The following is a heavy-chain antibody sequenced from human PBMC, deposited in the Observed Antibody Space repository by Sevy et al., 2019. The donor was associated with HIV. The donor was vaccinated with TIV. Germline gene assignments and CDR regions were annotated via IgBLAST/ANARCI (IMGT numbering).Heavy chain of an antibody. V-gene: IGHV1-58*01. CDR2: IVVGSGNT. CDR3: AADPAGYSERGDFFDY. Sequence: ASVKVSCKASGFTFSSSAVQWVRQARGQRLEWIGWIVVGSGNTNYAQKFHERVTITRDMSTSTAYMVLSSLRSEDTAVYYWAADPAGYSERGDFFDYWGQGTLVTVSS. D-gene: IGHD2-15*01. J-gene: IGHJ4*02. CDR1: GFTFSSSA.